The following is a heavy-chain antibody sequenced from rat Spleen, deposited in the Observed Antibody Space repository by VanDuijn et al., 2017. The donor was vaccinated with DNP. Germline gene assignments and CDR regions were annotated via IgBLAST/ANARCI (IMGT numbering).Heavy chain of an antibody. Sequence: EVQLVESGGGLVQPGRSLKLSCAASGFTFSKYGMAWVRQAPTKGLEWVATIFYAGTTTYYRGSVKGRFTISRDNANGTLYLQMYSLRSEDMATYYCVRWDYGIYGFDYWGQGVMVTVSS. V-gene: IGHV5-29*01. D-gene: IGHD1-11*01. CDR1: GFTFSKYG. CDR3: VRWDYGIYGFDY. CDR2: IFYAGTTT. J-gene: IGHJ2*01.